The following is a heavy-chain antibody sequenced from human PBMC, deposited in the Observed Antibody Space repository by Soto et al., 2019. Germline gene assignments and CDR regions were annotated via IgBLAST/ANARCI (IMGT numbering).Heavy chain of an antibody. CDR2: ISAYNGNT. D-gene: IGHD2-15*01. CDR3: ARDTLGYCSGGSCHY. J-gene: IGHJ4*02. Sequence: ASVKVSCKASGYTFTSYGISWVRQAPGQGLEWMGWISAYNGNTNYAQKLQGRVTMTTDTSTSTAYMELRSLRSDDTAVYYCARDTLGYCSGGSCHYWGQGTLVNVSS. V-gene: IGHV1-18*01. CDR1: GYTFTSYG.